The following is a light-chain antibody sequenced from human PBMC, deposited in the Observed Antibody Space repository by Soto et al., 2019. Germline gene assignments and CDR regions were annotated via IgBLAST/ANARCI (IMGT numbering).Light chain of an antibody. CDR1: QSVTPY. CDR3: QQYKSWPPSYT. Sequence: EIVRTQSPATMSVSLGDRDTLSCRASQSVTPYLAWYQQKPGQAPRLLIYGASTRATGIPARFSGSGSETDFTLTISSLQSEDFAFYYCQQYKSWPPSYTFGQGTKLEIK. V-gene: IGKV3-15*01. CDR2: GAS. J-gene: IGKJ2*01.